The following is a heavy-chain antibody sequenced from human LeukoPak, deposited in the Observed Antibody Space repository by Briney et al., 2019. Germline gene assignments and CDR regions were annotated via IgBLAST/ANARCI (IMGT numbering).Heavy chain of an antibody. Sequence: ASVKVSCKASGYTFTADYIHWVRQAPGQGLEWMGWINPNSGDTHYPQKFQGRVTMTRDTSISTAYMELSRLRSDDTAVYYCARDNIAAAGTVDYWGQGTLVTVSS. D-gene: IGHD6-13*01. CDR1: GYTFTADY. V-gene: IGHV1-2*02. J-gene: IGHJ4*02. CDR3: ARDNIAAAGTVDY. CDR2: INPNSGDT.